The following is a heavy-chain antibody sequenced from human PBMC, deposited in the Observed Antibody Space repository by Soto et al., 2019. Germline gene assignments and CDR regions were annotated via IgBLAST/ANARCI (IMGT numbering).Heavy chain of an antibody. CDR1: GFTFSSYS. J-gene: IGHJ4*02. V-gene: IGHV3-21*01. CDR2: ISSSSSYI. D-gene: IGHD3-10*01. CDR3: ARDPRGYFDY. Sequence: GESLKISCAASGFTFSSYSMNWVRQAPGKGLEWVSSISSSSSYIYYPDSVKGRFTISRDNAKNSLYLQMNSLRAEDTAVYYCARDPRGYFDYWGQGTLVTVSS.